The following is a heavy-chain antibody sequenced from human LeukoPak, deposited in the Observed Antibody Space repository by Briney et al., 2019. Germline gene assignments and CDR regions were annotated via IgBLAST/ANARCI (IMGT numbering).Heavy chain of an antibody. CDR3: ARDWLFNWFDP. V-gene: IGHV3-48*01. CDR1: GFTFRSYG. Sequence: GGSLRLSCAASGFTFRSYGMYWVRQAPGKGLEWVSYISSSSSTIYYADSVKGRFTISRDNAKNSLYLQMNSLRAEDTAVYYCARDWLFNWFDPWGQGTLVTVSS. D-gene: IGHD2-21*01. CDR2: ISSSSSTI. J-gene: IGHJ5*02.